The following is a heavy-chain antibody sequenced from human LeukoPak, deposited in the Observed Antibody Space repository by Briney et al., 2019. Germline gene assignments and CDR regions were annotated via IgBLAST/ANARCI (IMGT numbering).Heavy chain of an antibody. CDR2: IYYSGST. CDR3: ARIAAAGTYYYYYYMDV. V-gene: IGHV4-39*07. Sequence: PSETLSLTCTVSGGSISSSNYYWGWIRQPPGKGLEWIGSIYYSGSTYYNPSLKSRVTISVDTSKNQFSLKLSSETAADTAVYYCARIAAAGTYYYYYYMDVWGKGTTVTVSS. CDR1: GGSISSSNYY. D-gene: IGHD6-13*01. J-gene: IGHJ6*03.